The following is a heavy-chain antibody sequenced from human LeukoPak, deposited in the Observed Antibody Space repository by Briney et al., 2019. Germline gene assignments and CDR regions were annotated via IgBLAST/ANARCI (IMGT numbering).Heavy chain of an antibody. Sequence: SETLSLTCTVSGGSISSYYWSWIRQPAGKGLEWIGHIYTSGSINYNPSLKSRVTMSVDTSKNQFSLKLSSVTAADTAVYYCAREKGPPTYYDFWSGYYTSSSFDYWGQGTLVTVSS. J-gene: IGHJ4*02. V-gene: IGHV4-4*07. CDR1: GGSISSYY. CDR2: IYTSGSI. CDR3: AREKGPPTYYDFWSGYYTSSSFDY. D-gene: IGHD3-3*01.